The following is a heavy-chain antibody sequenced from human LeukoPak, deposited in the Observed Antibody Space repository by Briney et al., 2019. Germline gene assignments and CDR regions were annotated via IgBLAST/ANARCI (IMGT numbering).Heavy chain of an antibody. J-gene: IGHJ4*02. D-gene: IGHD3-22*01. V-gene: IGHV3-48*03. CDR1: GFTFSSYE. CDR3: ARDSSGPLGY. Sequence: GGSLRLSCAASGFTFSSYEMNWVRQAPGKGLEWVSYISSSGSTIYYADSVKGRFTISRDNAKNSLHLQMNSLRAEDTAVYYCARDSSGPLGYWGQGTLVTASS. CDR2: ISSSGSTI.